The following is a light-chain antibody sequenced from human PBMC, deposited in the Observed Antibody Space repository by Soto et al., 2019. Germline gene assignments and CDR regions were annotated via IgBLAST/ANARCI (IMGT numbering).Light chain of an antibody. J-gene: IGLJ1*01. CDR3: FYVTTDWLHV. Sequence: QSVLAQPASVSGSPGQAITIPCPGSSSDIGAYNHVSWFQQYPGKAPKLIICEVSNRPSGVSNRFSGSKSGTAASLTISGLQTEDEADYFCFYVTTDWLHVFGTGSKVTVL. CDR1: SSDIGAYNH. CDR2: EVS. V-gene: IGLV2-14*01.